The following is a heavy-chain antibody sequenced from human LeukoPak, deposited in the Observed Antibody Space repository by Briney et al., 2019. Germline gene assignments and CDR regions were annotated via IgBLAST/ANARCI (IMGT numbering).Heavy chain of an antibody. CDR2: IFHSQTT. CDR1: GYSISGLYY. V-gene: IGHV4-38-2*02. J-gene: IGHJ5*02. CDR3: AEGAGGFSYYNWFDP. D-gene: IGHD5-18*01. Sequence: SETLSLTCTVSGYSISGLYYWAWIRQPPGRGLEWIGNIFHSQTTYYNPSLESRVTISVDTSKNQFSLKLASVTAADTAIYYCAEGAGGFSYYNWFDPWGQGTLVTVSS.